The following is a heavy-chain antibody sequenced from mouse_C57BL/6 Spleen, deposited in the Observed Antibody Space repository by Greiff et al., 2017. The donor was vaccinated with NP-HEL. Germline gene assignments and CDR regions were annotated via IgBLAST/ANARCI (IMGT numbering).Heavy chain of an antibody. V-gene: IGHV1-55*01. CDR2: IYPGSGST. CDR3: ANYDYWFAY. J-gene: IGHJ3*01. CDR1: GYTFTSYW. Sequence: QLQQPGAELVKPGASVKMSCKASGYTFTSYWITWVKQRPGQGLEWIGDIYPGSGSTNYNEKFKSKATLTVGTSSSTAYMQLSSLTSEDSAVYYCANYDYWFAYWGQGTLVTVSA. D-gene: IGHD2-4*01.